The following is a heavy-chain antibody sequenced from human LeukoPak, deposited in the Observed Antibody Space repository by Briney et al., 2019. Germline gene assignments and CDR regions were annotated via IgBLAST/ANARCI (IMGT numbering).Heavy chain of an antibody. CDR3: ARGTTPLDNWFDP. CDR2: IYYSGST. D-gene: IGHD2/OR15-2a*01. CDR1: GGSISSYY. J-gene: IGHJ5*02. V-gene: IGHV4-59*01. Sequence: PSETLSLTCTVSGGSISSYYWSWIRQPPGKGLEWIGYIYYSGSTNYNPSLKSRVTISVDTSKNQFSLKLSSVTAADTAVYYCARGTTPLDNWFDPGAREPWSPSPQ.